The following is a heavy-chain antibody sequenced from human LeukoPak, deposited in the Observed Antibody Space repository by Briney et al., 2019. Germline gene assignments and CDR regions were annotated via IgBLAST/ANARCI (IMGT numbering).Heavy chain of an antibody. D-gene: IGHD5-12*01. Sequence: GRSLRLSCAASGFTFSSYGMHWVRQAPGKGLEWVAVIWYDGSNKYYADSAKGRFTISRDNSKNTLYLQMNSLRAEDTAVYYCARDYHGGYGHFDYWGQGTLVTVSS. V-gene: IGHV3-33*01. CDR2: IWYDGSNK. CDR3: ARDYHGGYGHFDY. CDR1: GFTFSSYG. J-gene: IGHJ4*02.